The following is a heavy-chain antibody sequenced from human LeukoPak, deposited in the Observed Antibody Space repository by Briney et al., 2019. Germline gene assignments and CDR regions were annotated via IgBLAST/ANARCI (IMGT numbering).Heavy chain of an antibody. CDR1: GFTFSSYS. Sequence: PGGSLRLSCAASGFTFSSYSMNWVRQAPGKGLEWVSYISSSSSTIYYADSVKGRFTISRDNTKNSLYLQMNSLRAEDTAVYYCARDKVVTAIQPYYMDVWGKGTTVTVSS. CDR2: ISSSSSTI. D-gene: IGHD2-21*02. J-gene: IGHJ6*03. CDR3: ARDKVVTAIQPYYMDV. V-gene: IGHV3-48*01.